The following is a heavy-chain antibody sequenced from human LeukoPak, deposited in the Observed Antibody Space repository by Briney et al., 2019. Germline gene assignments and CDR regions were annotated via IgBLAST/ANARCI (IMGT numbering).Heavy chain of an antibody. CDR1: GGSFSDHY. D-gene: IGHD2-2*01. J-gene: IGHJ4*02. Sequence: PSETLSLTCAVYGGSFSDHYWSWIRQPPGKGLEWIGEINHSGSTNYNPSLKSRVTISVDTPKNQFSLKLRSVTAADTAVYYCARGSICSSTSCYRLSPKYYFDYWGQGTLVTVSS. V-gene: IGHV4-34*01. CDR3: ARGSICSSTSCYRLSPKYYFDY. CDR2: INHSGST.